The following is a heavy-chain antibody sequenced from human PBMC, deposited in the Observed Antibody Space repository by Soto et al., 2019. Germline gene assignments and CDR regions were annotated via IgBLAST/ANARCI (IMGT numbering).Heavy chain of an antibody. CDR3: AKDFGYPINDY. D-gene: IGHD3-16*02. Sequence: VGALRLSCAAPGFIFSSYGMTWGRQAPGKGLEWVSTVSPVAVSTYYADSVKGRFTISRDNSKNTLYLQMNNLRAEDTAVYYCAKDFGYPINDYWGQGTLVTVSS. V-gene: IGHV3-23*01. CDR2: VSPVAVST. J-gene: IGHJ4*02. CDR1: GFIFSSYG.